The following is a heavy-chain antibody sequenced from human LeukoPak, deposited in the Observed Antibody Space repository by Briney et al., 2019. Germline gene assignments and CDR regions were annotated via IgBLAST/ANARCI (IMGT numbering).Heavy chain of an antibody. D-gene: IGHD3-10*01. Sequence: PGGSLRLPCAASGFTFSAFNMNWVRQAPGKGLEWVSFITSGGSTILYADSVKGRFTISRDNANNSLYLQMNSLRVEDTAVYYCARGRGAGDYWGQGTLATVSS. J-gene: IGHJ4*02. CDR1: GFTFSAFN. CDR3: ARGRGAGDY. CDR2: ITSGGSTI. V-gene: IGHV3-48*01.